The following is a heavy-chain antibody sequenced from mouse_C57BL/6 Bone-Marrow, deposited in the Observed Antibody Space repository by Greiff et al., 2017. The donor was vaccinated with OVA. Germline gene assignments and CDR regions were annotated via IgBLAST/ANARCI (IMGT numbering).Heavy chain of an antibody. CDR1: GFTFSSYG. Sequence: EVQLVESGGDLVKPGGSLKLSCAASGFTFSSYGMSWVRQTPDKRLEWVATISSGGSYTYYPDSVKGRFTISRDNAKNTLYLQMSSLKSEDTAMYYCARPPGSPFAYWGQGTLVTVSA. D-gene: IGHD4-1*01. CDR2: ISSGGSYT. CDR3: ARPPGSPFAY. V-gene: IGHV5-6*01. J-gene: IGHJ3*01.